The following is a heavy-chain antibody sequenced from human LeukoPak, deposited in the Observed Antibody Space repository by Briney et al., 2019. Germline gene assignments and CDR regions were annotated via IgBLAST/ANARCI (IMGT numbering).Heavy chain of an antibody. D-gene: IGHD4-17*01. J-gene: IGHJ6*03. CDR2: ISTSGSSI. CDR3: ARDATTELGTVYMDV. CDR1: TFTFSSYW. V-gene: IGHV3-48*03. Sequence: PGGSLRLSCEASTFTFSSYWMSWVRQAPGKGLEWLSHISTSGSSIHYADSVKGRFTISRDNAKNSLYLQMNSLRVEDTAVYYCARDATTELGTVYMDVWGKGTTVTISS.